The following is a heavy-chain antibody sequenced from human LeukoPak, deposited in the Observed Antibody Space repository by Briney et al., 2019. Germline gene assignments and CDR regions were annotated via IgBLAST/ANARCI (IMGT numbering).Heavy chain of an antibody. CDR1: GFTFSNYA. CDR2: ISDSGSA. V-gene: IGHV3-23*01. D-gene: IGHD6-13*01. J-gene: IGHJ3*01. Sequence: PGGSLRLSCAASGFTFSNYAMTWVRQAPGKGLEWVSTISDSGSAFYADSVKGRFTISRDNSKNTLFLQMNGLRADDTAVYYCAKDGPSEWQQLPDYDAVDVWGQGTMVTVSS. CDR3: AKDGPSEWQQLPDYDAVDV.